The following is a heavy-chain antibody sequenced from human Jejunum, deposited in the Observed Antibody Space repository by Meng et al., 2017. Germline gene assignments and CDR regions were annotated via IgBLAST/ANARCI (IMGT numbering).Heavy chain of an antibody. J-gene: IGHJ4*02. D-gene: IGHD5-12*01. CDR1: GFTFSSYD. V-gene: IGHV3-33*01. CDR3: ARERVNSGWPDYFEY. Sequence: GESLKISCAASGFTFSSYDMHWVRQAPGKGLEWVAVIRYDGVNKYYADSVKGRFTISRDNSKNTLSLQMNSLRAEDTALYYCARERVNSGWPDYFEYRGQGTLVTVSS. CDR2: IRYDGVNK.